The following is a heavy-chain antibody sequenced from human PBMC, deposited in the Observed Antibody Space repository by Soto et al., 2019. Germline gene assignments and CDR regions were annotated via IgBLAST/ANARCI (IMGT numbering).Heavy chain of an antibody. CDR1: GYTFISYG. V-gene: IGHV1-18*01. D-gene: IGHD6-19*01. CDR2: INAFNGNT. J-gene: IGHJ4*02. CDR3: ARDPVAGTYFDY. Sequence: QVQLVQSGAEVKKPGASVKVSCKASGYTFISYGISWVRQAPGQGLEWMGWINAFNGNTNYAQKLQGRVTMTRVTSTSTAYMELRSLRSDDTAVYYCARDPVAGTYFDYWGQGTLVTVSS.